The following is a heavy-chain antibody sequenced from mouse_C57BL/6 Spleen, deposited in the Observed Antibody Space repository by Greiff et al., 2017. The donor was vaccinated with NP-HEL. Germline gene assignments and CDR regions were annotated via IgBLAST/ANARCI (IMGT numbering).Heavy chain of an antibody. CDR2: IDPETGGT. D-gene: IGHD2-4*01. V-gene: IGHV1-15*01. Sequence: QVQLKESGAELVRPGASVTLSCKASGYTFTDYEMHWVKQTPVHGLEWIGAIDPETGGTAYNQKFKGKAILTADKSSSTAYMELRSLTSEDSAVYYCTRRYDYDVDYYAMDYWGQGTSVTVSS. CDR1: GYTFTDYE. J-gene: IGHJ4*01. CDR3: TRRYDYDVDYYAMDY.